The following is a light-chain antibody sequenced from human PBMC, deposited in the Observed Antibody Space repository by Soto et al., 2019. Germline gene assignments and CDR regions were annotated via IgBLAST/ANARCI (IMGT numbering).Light chain of an antibody. CDR1: QSVSSSN. Sequence: EIVLTQSPGTLSLSPGERATLSCRASQSVSSSNLAWYQQKLDQAPRLLIYGASSRATGIPDRFSGSGSGTDFTLTISRLEPEDFVVYCCQHFGTSPPYTFGQGTKLEI. V-gene: IGKV3-20*01. J-gene: IGKJ2*01. CDR2: GAS. CDR3: QHFGTSPPYT.